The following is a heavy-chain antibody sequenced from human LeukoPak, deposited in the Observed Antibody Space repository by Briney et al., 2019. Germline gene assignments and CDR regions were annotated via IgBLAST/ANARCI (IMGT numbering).Heavy chain of an antibody. J-gene: IGHJ4*02. CDR2: IGSSGNSA. D-gene: IGHD1-26*01. CDR1: GFTFSSND. V-gene: IGHV3-23*01. CDR3: AKTASGSYSTNDY. Sequence: GGSLRLSCAASGFTFSSNDMSWVRQAPGKGLEWVSFIGSSGNSAYYADSVKGRFTISRDNSKNTLYLQMNSLRADDTAVYYCAKTASGSYSTNDYWGQGTLVTVSS.